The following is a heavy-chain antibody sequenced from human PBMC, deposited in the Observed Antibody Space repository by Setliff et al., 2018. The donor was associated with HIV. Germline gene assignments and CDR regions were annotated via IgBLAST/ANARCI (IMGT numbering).Heavy chain of an antibody. CDR3: ARGKDPGLYFDN. V-gene: IGHV4-31*11. CDR2: IYYSGRT. D-gene: IGHD2-15*01. Sequence: PSETLSLTCAVSGDSITRGGYYWSWIRQFAGKGLEWIADIYYSGRTNYNPSLKSRLTVSIDTSKNHLSLKLTSMTAADTAMYFCARGKDPGLYFDNWRPVMLVTVSS. J-gene: IGHJ4*02. CDR1: GDSITRGGYY.